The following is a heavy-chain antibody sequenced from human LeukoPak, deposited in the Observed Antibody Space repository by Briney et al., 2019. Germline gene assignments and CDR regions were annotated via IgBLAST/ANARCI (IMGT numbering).Heavy chain of an antibody. V-gene: IGHV4-4*02. Sequence: PSETLSLTCAVSGGSISSSNWWSWVRQPPGKGLEWIGQIYHSGSTNYNPSLKSRVTTSVDKSKNQFSLKLRSVTAADTAVYYCARPPSLGYCSGGSCYGRGAWFDRWGQGTLVTVSS. CDR1: GGSISSSNW. J-gene: IGHJ5*02. CDR3: ARPPSLGYCSGGSCYGRGAWFDR. CDR2: IYHSGST. D-gene: IGHD2-15*01.